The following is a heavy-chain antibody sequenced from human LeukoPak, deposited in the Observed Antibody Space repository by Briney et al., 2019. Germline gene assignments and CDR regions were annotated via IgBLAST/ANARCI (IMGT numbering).Heavy chain of an antibody. CDR1: GGSISSYY. J-gene: IGHJ4*02. V-gene: IGHV4-59*01. CDR3: ARTLGGAFDY. D-gene: IGHD1-26*01. Sequence: PSETLSLTCTVSGGSISSYYWSWIRQPPGKGLEWIGYIYYSGSTNYNPSLKSRVTRSVDTSKNQFSLKLSSVTAADTAVYYCARTLGGAFDYWGQGTLVTVSS. CDR2: IYYSGST.